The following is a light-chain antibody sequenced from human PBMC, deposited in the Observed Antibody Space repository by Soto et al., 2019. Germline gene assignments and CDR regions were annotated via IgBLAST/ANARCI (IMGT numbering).Light chain of an antibody. Sequence: EIVLTQSPGTLSLSPGERATLSCRASQSVYSNYLAWYQQKPGQAPRLLISGASSRATGIPDRFSGSGSGTDFTLTISRLEPEDFAVYYCQQYGSTPPLTFGGGTKVEIK. V-gene: IGKV3-20*01. CDR1: QSVYSNY. CDR3: QQYGSTPPLT. J-gene: IGKJ4*01. CDR2: GAS.